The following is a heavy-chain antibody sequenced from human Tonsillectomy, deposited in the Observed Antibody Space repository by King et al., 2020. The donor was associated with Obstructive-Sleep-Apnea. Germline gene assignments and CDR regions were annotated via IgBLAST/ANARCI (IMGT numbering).Heavy chain of an antibody. V-gene: IGHV4-39*01. Sequence: QLQESGPGLVKPSETLSLTCTVSGGSISSSSYYWGWIRQPPGKGLECMGSIYYSGSTYYNPSLKSRVPISVDTSKNQFSLKLSSVTAADTAVYYCARPGGFGPYGMDVWGQGTTVTVSS. CDR2: IYYSGST. CDR3: ARPGGFGPYGMDV. CDR1: GGSISSSSYY. J-gene: IGHJ6*02. D-gene: IGHD3-10*01.